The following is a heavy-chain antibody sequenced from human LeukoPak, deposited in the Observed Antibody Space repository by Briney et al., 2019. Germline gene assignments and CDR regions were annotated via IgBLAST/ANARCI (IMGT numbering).Heavy chain of an antibody. D-gene: IGHD4-11*01. CDR1: GGSMSSYY. Sequence: PSETLSLTCAVSGGSMSSYYWSWLRQPPGKGLEWIGYIYYSGSTNYNPSLKSRVTISVDTSKNQFSLKLSSVTAADTAVYYCARLRGNYFPDYWGQGTLVTVSS. CDR2: IYYSGST. J-gene: IGHJ4*02. V-gene: IGHV4-59*01. CDR3: ARLRGNYFPDY.